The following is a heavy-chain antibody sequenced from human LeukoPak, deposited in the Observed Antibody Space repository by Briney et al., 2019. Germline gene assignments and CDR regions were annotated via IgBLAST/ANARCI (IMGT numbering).Heavy chain of an antibody. Sequence: PGGTLRLSCAASGFTFSSYGMSWVRQAPGKGLEWVSAISGSGGSTYYADSVKGRFTISRDNSKNTLYLQMNSLRAEDTAVYYCAKDISRHYYDSSGYYHDYWGQGTLVTVSS. J-gene: IGHJ4*02. CDR1: GFTFSSYG. D-gene: IGHD3-22*01. CDR2: ISGSGGST. V-gene: IGHV3-23*01. CDR3: AKDISRHYYDSSGYYHDY.